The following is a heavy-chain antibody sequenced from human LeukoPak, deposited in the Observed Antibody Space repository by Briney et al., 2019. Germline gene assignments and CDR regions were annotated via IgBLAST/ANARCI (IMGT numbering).Heavy chain of an antibody. CDR2: ISPDGRNI. CDR1: GFTLSDYW. CDR3: VRDGGGTTPYDC. J-gene: IGHJ4*02. V-gene: IGHV3-74*01. Sequence: GGSLRLSCAASGFTLSDYWMNWVRQVPGKGPVWVSHISPDGRNIAYADSVKGRFTISRDSAKNTLYLQMNSLRVGDTAVYYCVRDGGGTTPYDCWGQGTLVTVS. D-gene: IGHD1-7*01.